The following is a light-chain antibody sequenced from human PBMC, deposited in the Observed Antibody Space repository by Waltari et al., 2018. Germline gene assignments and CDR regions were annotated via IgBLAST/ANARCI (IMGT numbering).Light chain of an antibody. CDR3: NSRDSTGNHFYV. CDR2: GKN. CDR1: SLRRYY. J-gene: IGLJ1*01. Sequence: SSELTQDPAVSVALGQTVRITCQGHSLRRYYAIWYQQKPGQAPVVVIYGKNNRPSGIPDRFSGSRSGNTASLSITGAQAEDEADYYCNSRDSTGNHFYVFGTGTKVTVL. V-gene: IGLV3-19*01.